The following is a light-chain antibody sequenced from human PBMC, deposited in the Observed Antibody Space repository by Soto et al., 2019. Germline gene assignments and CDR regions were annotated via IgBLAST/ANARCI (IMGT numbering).Light chain of an antibody. J-gene: IGKJ1*01. Sequence: EIVMTQSPATLSVSPGERATLSCRARQSVSSNLAWYQQKPGQAPRLLIYGASTRATCIPARFSGSGSVTEFTLTISSLQSEDFAVYYCQQYNNWPPWTFGQGTKVEIE. CDR2: GAS. CDR1: QSVSSN. V-gene: IGKV3-15*01. CDR3: QQYNNWPPWT.